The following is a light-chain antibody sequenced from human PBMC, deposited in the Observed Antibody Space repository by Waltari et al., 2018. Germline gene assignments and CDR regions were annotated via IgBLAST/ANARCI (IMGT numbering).Light chain of an antibody. CDR1: QDISNY. J-gene: IGKJ2*01. Sequence: DIQMTQSPSSLSASVGDRVTITCQASQDISNYLNWYQQKPGKAPKLLIYDASNLETGVPSRFSGSGSGTDFTFTISSLQPEDXXTYYCQQYDNLPYTFGQGTKLEIK. CDR2: DAS. V-gene: IGKV1-33*01. CDR3: QQYDNLPYT.